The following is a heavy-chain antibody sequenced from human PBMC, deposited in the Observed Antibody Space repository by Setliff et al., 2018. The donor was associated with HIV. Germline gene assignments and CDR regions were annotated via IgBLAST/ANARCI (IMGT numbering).Heavy chain of an antibody. CDR3: ARGRGSSSSWPIDY. D-gene: IGHD6-13*01. V-gene: IGHV4-34*09. J-gene: IGHJ4*02. CDR1: GGSFSGHY. Sequence: PSETLSLTCAVYGGSFSGHYWSWIRQPPGKGLEWIGEINHSGSTNFNPSLRSRVTISIDTSKNQFSLKLSSVTATDTAVYFCARGRGSSSSWPIDYWGQGTLVTVS. CDR2: INHSGST.